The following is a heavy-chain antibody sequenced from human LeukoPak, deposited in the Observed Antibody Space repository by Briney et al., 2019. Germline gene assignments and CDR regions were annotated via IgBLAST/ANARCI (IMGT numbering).Heavy chain of an antibody. CDR2: ICPGDSDT. J-gene: IGHJ4*02. CDR3: AAAVAGNLHFDY. D-gene: IGHD6-19*01. CDR1: GYSFTSYW. Sequence: GESLKISCKGSGYSFTSYWIGWVRQMPGKGLEWMGIICPGDSDTRYSPSFQGQVTISADKSISTAYLQWSSLRSEDTAVYYCAAAVAGNLHFDYWGQGTLVTVSS. V-gene: IGHV5-51*01.